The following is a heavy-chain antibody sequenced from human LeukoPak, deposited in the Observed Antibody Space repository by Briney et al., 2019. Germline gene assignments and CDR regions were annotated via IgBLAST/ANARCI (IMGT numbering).Heavy chain of an antibody. CDR1: GFTFTSYS. J-gene: IGHJ4*02. CDR3: AKGGKWDVTPFDY. V-gene: IGHV3-23*01. D-gene: IGHD1-26*01. CDR2: ISGGGGST. Sequence: GGSLRLSCAATGFTFTSYSMNWVRQAPGKGLEWVSTISGGGGSTYYADSVKGRFTISRDNSKNTLYLQVNSLRAEDTAVYYCAKGGKWDVTPFDYWGQGTLVTVSS.